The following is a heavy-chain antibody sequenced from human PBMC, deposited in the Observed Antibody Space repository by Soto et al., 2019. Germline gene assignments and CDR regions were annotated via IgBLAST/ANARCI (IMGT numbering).Heavy chain of an antibody. Sequence: SETLSLTCTVSGGSISSGGYYWSWIRQHPGKGLEWIGYIYYSGSTYYNPSLKSRVTISVDTSKNQFSLKLSSVTAADTAVYYCARDNGDYYYYYGMDVWGQGTTVTVSS. CDR1: GGSISSGGYY. D-gene: IGHD2-8*01. J-gene: IGHJ6*02. CDR3: ARDNGDYYYYYGMDV. CDR2: IYYSGST. V-gene: IGHV4-31*03.